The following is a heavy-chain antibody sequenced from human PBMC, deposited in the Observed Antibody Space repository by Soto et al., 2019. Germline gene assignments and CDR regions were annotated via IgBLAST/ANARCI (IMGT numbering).Heavy chain of an antibody. Sequence: PSETLSLTCTVSGGSISSSSYYWGWIRQPPGKGLEWIGSIYYSGSTYYNPSLKSRVTISVDTSKNQFSLKLSSVTAADTAVYYCARHEDSLGYCSGGSCYSAHRKMNWFDPWGQGTLVTVSS. CDR3: ARHEDSLGYCSGGSCYSAHRKMNWFDP. CDR1: GGSISSSSYY. J-gene: IGHJ5*02. CDR2: IYYSGST. D-gene: IGHD2-15*01. V-gene: IGHV4-39*01.